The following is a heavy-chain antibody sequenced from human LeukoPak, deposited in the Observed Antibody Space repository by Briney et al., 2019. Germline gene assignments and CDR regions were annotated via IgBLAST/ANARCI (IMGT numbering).Heavy chain of an antibody. CDR3: ANEDTASVGGAFDI. Sequence: GRSLRLSCAASGFTFSSYGMHWVRQAPGKGLEWVAVISYDGSNKYYADSVKGRFTISRDNSKNTLYLQMNSLRAEDTAVYYCANEDTASVGGAFDIWGQGTMVTVSS. J-gene: IGHJ3*02. CDR1: GFTFSSYG. D-gene: IGHD5-18*01. V-gene: IGHV3-30*18. CDR2: ISYDGSNK.